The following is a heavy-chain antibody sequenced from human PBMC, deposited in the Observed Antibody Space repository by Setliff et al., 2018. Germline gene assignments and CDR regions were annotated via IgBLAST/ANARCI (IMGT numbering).Heavy chain of an antibody. V-gene: IGHV4-38-2*02. J-gene: IGHJ4*02. CDR2: IYHSGST. Sequence: SETLSLTCTVSGYSISSGYYWGWIRQPPGKGLEWIGSIYHSGSTYYNPSLKSRVTISVDTSKNQFSLKLSSVTAADTSVYYCARGLGNYADYWGQGTLVTVSS. CDR1: GYSISSGYY. D-gene: IGHD2-21*01. CDR3: ARGLGNYADY.